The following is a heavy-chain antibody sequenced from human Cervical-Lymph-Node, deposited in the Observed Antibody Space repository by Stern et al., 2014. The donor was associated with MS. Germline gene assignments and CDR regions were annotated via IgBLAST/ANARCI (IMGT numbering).Heavy chain of an antibody. CDR3: ARDGLAAAGWA. CDR2: IIPIFETT. V-gene: IGHV1-69*06. D-gene: IGHD6-13*01. Sequence: VQLVQSGAEVKKPGSSVKVSCKAFGGTLSTDPISWVRQAPGQGLEWMGGIIPIFETTPYAQKFQGRVTITVDKSTNAAYMELTSLRSEDTAVYYCARDGLAAAGWAWGQGTLVAVSS. CDR1: GGTLSTDP. J-gene: IGHJ5*02.